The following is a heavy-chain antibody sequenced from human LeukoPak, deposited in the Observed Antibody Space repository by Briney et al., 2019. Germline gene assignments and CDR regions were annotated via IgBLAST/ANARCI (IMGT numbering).Heavy chain of an antibody. V-gene: IGHV4-4*07. Sequence: SETLSLTCTVSGGSISSYCWTWIRQPAGKGLEWIGRIYTTGSTHYNPSLKSRVTMSLDTSKNQFSLRLSSVTAADTAVFYCARHRAEMATITDDAFDMWGQGTMVTVSS. J-gene: IGHJ3*02. CDR2: IYTTGST. D-gene: IGHD5-24*01. CDR3: ARHRAEMATITDDAFDM. CDR1: GGSISSYC.